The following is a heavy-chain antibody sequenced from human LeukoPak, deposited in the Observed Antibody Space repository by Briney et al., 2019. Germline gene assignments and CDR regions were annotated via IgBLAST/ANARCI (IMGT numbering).Heavy chain of an antibody. J-gene: IGHJ6*02. Sequence: GGSPRLSCAASGPNLNGFAMHWVRQASGKGLEWVSGLDFNSGRVGYADAVKGRFTISRDIAKNTLYLEMNRLRVEDTALYYCGRDISAGGMDVWGQGTTVTVSS. CDR3: GRDISAGGMDV. CDR2: LDFNSGRV. V-gene: IGHV3-9*01. CDR1: GPNLNGFA.